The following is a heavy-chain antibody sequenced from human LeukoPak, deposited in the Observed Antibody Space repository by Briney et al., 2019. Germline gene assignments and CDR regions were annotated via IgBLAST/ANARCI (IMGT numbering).Heavy chain of an antibody. Sequence: GSSVKVSCKASGGTFSCYAISWVRQAPGQGLEWMGGIIPIFSTANYAQKFQGRVTITADESTSTAYMELSSLRSEDTAVYYCAIGYDILTGYSIYYYYYYMDVWGKGTTVTVSS. D-gene: IGHD3-9*01. CDR3: AIGYDILTGYSIYYYYYYMDV. CDR1: GGTFSCYA. J-gene: IGHJ6*03. CDR2: IIPIFSTA. V-gene: IGHV1-69*01.